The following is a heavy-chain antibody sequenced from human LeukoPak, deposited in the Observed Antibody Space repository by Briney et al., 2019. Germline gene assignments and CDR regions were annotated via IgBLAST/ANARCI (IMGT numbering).Heavy chain of an antibody. V-gene: IGHV3-74*01. D-gene: IGHD5-24*01. CDR3: ARDKSYNLDC. Sequence: PGGSLRLSCAASGFTFSSYWMHCVRQVPGKGLVWVSHINSDGSSITYADSVKGRFTISRDNAENTLHLQMDSLRAEDTAVYYCARDKSYNLDCWGQGTLVTVSS. CDR2: INSDGSSI. J-gene: IGHJ4*02. CDR1: GFTFSSYW.